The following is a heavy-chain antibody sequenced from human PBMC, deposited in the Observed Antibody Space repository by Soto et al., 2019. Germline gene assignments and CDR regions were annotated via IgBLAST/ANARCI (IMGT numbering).Heavy chain of an antibody. D-gene: IGHD3-10*01. Sequence: EVQLVESGGGLVKPGGSLRLSCAASGFSFRSYYMNWVRQAPGRGLEWVSSISSSSSFLNYADSVKGRFTISRDNAKSSVNLQMNSLRAEDTAVYYCARVGTDYGSGSPYYSDYWGQGTLVTVSS. CDR2: ISSSSSFL. CDR3: ARVGTDYGSGSPYYSDY. J-gene: IGHJ4*02. V-gene: IGHV3-21*06. CDR1: GFSFRSYY.